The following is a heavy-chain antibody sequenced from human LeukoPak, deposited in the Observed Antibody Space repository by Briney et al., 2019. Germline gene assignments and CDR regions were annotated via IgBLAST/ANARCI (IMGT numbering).Heavy chain of an antibody. CDR3: ASVNSGGSFDY. J-gene: IGHJ4*02. V-gene: IGHV4-59*01. CDR2: IYYSGST. D-gene: IGHD2-15*01. Sequence: PSETLSLTCAVYGGSFSGYYWSWLRQPPGKGLEWIGYIYYSGSTNYNPSLKSRVTISVDTSKNQFSLKLSSVTAADTAVYYCASVNSGGSFDYWGQGTLVTVSS. CDR1: GGSFSGYY.